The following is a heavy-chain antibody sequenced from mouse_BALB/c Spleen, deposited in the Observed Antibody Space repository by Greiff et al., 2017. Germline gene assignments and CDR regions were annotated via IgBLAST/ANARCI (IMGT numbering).Heavy chain of an antibody. J-gene: IGHJ3*01. CDR3: ARRGYYGYDDWCAY. D-gene: IGHD2-2*01. V-gene: IGHV1S29*02. CDR1: GYTFTDYN. Sequence: VQLQQSGPELVKPGASVKISCKASGYTFTDYNMHWVKQSHGKSLEWIGYIYPYNGGTGYNQKFKSKATLTVDNSSSTAYMELRSLTSEDSAVYYCARRGYYGYDDWCAYWGQGTLVTVSA. CDR2: IYPYNGGT.